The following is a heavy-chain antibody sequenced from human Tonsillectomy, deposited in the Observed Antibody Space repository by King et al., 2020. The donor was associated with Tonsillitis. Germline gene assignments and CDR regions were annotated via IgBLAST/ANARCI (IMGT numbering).Heavy chain of an antibody. V-gene: IGHV3-23*04. CDR1: GFTFSSYV. CDR2: ISGSGDST. D-gene: IGHD3-9*01. J-gene: IGHJ4*02. CDR3: AKPLSSDFLTPFYY. Sequence: VQLVESGGGLVQPGGSLRLSCAASGFTFSSYVMSWVRQAPGKGLEWVSAISGSGDSTYYADSVKGRFTISRDNSKKTLYLQMNSLRAEDTAAYFCAKPLSSDFLTPFYYWGQGTLVTVSS.